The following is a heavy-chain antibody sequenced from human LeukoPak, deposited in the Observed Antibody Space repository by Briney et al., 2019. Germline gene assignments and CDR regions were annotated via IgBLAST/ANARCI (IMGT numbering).Heavy chain of an antibody. D-gene: IGHD2-15*01. CDR3: ARASYCSDGSCYSDY. CDR2: ISAYNGNT. CDR1: GYTFSSYS. Sequence: GASVKVSCKASGYTFSSYSISWVRQAPGKGLEWMGWISAYNGNTIYAQKVKGRVTMTTDTSTSTDYMELRSLKSDDTAVYYCARASYCSDGSCYSDYWGQGTLVTVSS. J-gene: IGHJ4*02. V-gene: IGHV1-18*01.